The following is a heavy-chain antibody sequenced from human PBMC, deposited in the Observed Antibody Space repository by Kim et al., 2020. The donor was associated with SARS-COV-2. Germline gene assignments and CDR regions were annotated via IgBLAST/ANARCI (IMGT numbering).Heavy chain of an antibody. D-gene: IGHD3-10*01. J-gene: IGHJ4*02. CDR1: GFPFNTYS. CDR3: ARAVMVRGRLDF. Sequence: GGSLRLSCAASGFPFNTYSMNWVRQAPGKGLEWVAHISSSSNFINYADSVKGRFIISRDNARTSVFLQMNSLRAEDTAVYYCARAVMVRGRLDFWGQGILVTVSS. V-gene: IGHV3-21*05. CDR2: ISSSSNFI.